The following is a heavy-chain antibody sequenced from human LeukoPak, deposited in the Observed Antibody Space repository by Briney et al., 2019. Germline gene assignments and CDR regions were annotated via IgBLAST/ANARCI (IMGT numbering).Heavy chain of an antibody. Sequence: TASETLSLTCAVYVGSFSGYYWSWIRQPPGKGLEWIGEINHSGSTNYNSSLKSRVTISVDTSKNQFSLKLSSVTAAVSAVYFCARGHGYNNGYPYFDSWGQGTLVSVSS. J-gene: IGHJ4*02. D-gene: IGHD5-12*01. CDR2: INHSGST. CDR3: ARGHGYNNGYPYFDS. CDR1: VGSFSGYY. V-gene: IGHV4-34*01.